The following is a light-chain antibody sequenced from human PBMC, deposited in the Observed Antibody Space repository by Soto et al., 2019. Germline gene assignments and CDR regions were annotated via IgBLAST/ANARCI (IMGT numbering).Light chain of an antibody. CDR2: GNS. Sequence: QLVLTQPPSVSGAPGQRVTISCTGSSSSIGAGYDVHWYQQLPGTAPKLLIYGNSNRPSGVPDRFSGSKSGTSASLAITGLQAEDEADYYCQSYDSSLSALFGGGPKVTVL. CDR3: QSYDSSLSAL. V-gene: IGLV1-40*01. CDR1: SSSIGAGYD. J-gene: IGLJ3*02.